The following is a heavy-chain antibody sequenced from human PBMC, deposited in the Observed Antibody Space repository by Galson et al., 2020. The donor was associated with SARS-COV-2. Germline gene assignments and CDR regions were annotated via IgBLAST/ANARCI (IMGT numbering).Heavy chain of an antibody. CDR1: GLTFSTYS. CDR2: ISSTSSYI. Sequence: GGSLRLSCAASGLTFSTYSMNWVRQAPGKGLEWVSTISSTSSYIYYADSVKGRFTISRDNAKNSLYLQMNSLRAEDTAVYYCATDWPRQNSLVEQFGGYQKDAFDIWGQGTMVTVSS. V-gene: IGHV3-21*01. CDR3: ATDWPRQNSLVEQFGGYQKDAFDI. J-gene: IGHJ3*02. D-gene: IGHD3-16*01.